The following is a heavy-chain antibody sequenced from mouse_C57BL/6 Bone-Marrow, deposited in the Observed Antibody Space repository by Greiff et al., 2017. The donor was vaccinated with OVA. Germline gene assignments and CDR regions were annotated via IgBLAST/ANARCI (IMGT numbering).Heavy chain of an antibody. CDR3: ARSYYGPWFAY. CDR2: IDPEDGET. J-gene: IGHJ3*01. D-gene: IGHD1-1*01. V-gene: IGHV14-2*01. Sequence: EVQLQQSGAELVKPGASVKLSCTASGFNIKDYYLHWVKQRTEQGLEWIGRIDPEDGETKYAPKFPGKATIPADPSSNPAYLQLSSLTSEDAAVYYCARSYYGPWFAYWGQGTLVTVSA. CDR1: GFNIKDYY.